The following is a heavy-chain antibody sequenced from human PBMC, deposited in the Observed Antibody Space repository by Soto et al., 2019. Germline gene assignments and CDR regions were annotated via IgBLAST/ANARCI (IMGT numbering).Heavy chain of an antibody. V-gene: IGHV4-59*01. D-gene: IGHD5-18*01. CDR2: IYYNENI. CDR1: GGSISTYY. Sequence: SETLSLTCTVSGGSISTYYWSWIRQPPGKGLEWIGYIYYNENINYNPSLKSRVTISVDTSKNQFSLKLSSVTAADTAVYYCARDLRHSYGKWFDPRGQGTLVTVSS. CDR3: ARDLRHSYGKWFDP. J-gene: IGHJ5*02.